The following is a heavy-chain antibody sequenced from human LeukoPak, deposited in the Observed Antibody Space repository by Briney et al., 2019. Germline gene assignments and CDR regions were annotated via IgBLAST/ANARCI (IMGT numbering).Heavy chain of an antibody. V-gene: IGHV1-2*06. D-gene: IGHD3-22*01. J-gene: IGHJ2*01. Sequence: ASVKVSCKASGYTFTGYYMHWVRQAPGQGLEWMGRINPNSGGTNYAQKFQGRVTMTRDTSTSTVYMELSSLRSEDTAVYYCARPLTSYDSSGYYYDWYFDLWGRGTLVTVSS. CDR2: INPNSGGT. CDR1: GYTFTGYY. CDR3: ARPLTSYDSSGYYYDWYFDL.